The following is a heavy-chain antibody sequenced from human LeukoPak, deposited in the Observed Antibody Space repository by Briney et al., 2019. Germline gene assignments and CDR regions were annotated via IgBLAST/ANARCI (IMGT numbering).Heavy chain of an antibody. V-gene: IGHV3-48*04. Sequence: PGGSLRLSCAASGFTFSSYWMSWVRQAPGKGLEWVSYISSSSSTIYYADSVKGRFTISRDNAKNSLYLQMNSLRADDTAVYYCAKDLGLSLGSTPFDYWGQGTLVTVSS. J-gene: IGHJ4*02. CDR2: ISSSSSTI. D-gene: IGHD1-26*01. CDR3: AKDLGLSLGSTPFDY. CDR1: GFTFSSYW.